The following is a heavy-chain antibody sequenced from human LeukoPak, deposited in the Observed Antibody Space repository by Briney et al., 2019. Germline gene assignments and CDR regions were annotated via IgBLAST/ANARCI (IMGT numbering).Heavy chain of an antibody. D-gene: IGHD6-13*01. CDR1: GYNFTSYG. CDR3: ARDLGLKQQLVNGMDV. CDR2: ISAYNGNT. J-gene: IGHJ6*02. Sequence: GESLKISCKGSGYNFTSYGISWVRQAPGQGLEWMGWISAYNGNTNYAQKLQGRVTMTTDTSTSTAYMELRSLRSDDTAVYYCARDLGLKQQLVNGMDVWGQGTTVTVSS. V-gene: IGHV1-18*01.